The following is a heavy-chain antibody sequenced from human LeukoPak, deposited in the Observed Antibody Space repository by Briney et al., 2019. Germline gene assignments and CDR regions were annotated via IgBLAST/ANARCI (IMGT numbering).Heavy chain of an antibody. D-gene: IGHD1-26*01. J-gene: IGHJ4*02. Sequence: PGRSLRLSCAASGFTFSSYAMHWVRQAPGKGLEWVAVISYDGSNKYYADSVKGRFTISRDNSKNTLYLQMNNLRAEDTAVYYCARDGSGSYYPVYYFDYWGQGTLVTVSS. CDR3: ARDGSGSYYPVYYFDY. V-gene: IGHV3-30-3*01. CDR2: ISYDGSNK. CDR1: GFTFSSYA.